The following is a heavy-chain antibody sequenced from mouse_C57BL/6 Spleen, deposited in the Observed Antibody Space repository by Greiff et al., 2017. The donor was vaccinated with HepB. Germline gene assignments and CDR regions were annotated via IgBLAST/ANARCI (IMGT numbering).Heavy chain of an antibody. CDR2: IYPRSGNT. J-gene: IGHJ3*01. CDR3: AIYYDHDGAWAAY. D-gene: IGHD2-4*01. CDR1: GYTFTSYG. V-gene: IGHV1-81*01. Sequence: LVESGAELARPGASVKLSCKASGYTFTSYGISWVKQRTGQGLEWIGEIYPRSGNTYYNEKCKGKATLTADKSSSTAYMERRSLTSEDAAVSFSAIYYDHDGAWAAYWDQGTRVTVSA.